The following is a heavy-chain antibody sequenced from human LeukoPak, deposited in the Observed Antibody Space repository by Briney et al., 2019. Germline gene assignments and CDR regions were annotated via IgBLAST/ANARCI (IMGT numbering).Heavy chain of an antibody. Sequence: TGGSLRLSCAASGFTFSSYAMSWVRQAPGKGLEWVSSISSSSSYIYYADSVKGRFTISRDNAKNSLYLQMNSLRAEDTAVYYCARVRRYYYDSSGNAHDAFDIWGQGTMVTVSS. D-gene: IGHD3-22*01. J-gene: IGHJ3*02. CDR3: ARVRRYYYDSSGNAHDAFDI. CDR2: ISSSSSYI. V-gene: IGHV3-21*01. CDR1: GFTFSSYA.